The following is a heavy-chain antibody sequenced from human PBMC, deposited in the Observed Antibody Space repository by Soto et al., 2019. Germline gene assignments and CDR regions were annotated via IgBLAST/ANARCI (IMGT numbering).Heavy chain of an antibody. CDR2: TAYTGNT. V-gene: IGHV4-59*12. J-gene: IGHJ5*02. CDR3: AKNQGVELVPLATVDWFDP. D-gene: IGHD1-26*01. CDR1: GGSITSYH. Sequence: TSDTLSLTCVVSGGSITSYHWSWIRPFPGKGLELIAYTAYTGNTNYNPSLKSRVTISMDTSKNQVSLKLTSVTAEDTAVYHCAKNQGVELVPLATVDWFDPWGQGSVVTVSS.